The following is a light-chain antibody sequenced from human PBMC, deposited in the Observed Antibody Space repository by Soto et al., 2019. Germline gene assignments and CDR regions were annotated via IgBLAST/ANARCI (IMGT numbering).Light chain of an antibody. Sequence: QSVLTQPRSVSGSPGQSVTISCTGTNSDVGGYNYVSWYQQYPGKAPKLMISGVSERPSGVPDRFSGSKSGNTASLTISGLQAEDEADYYCNSQTSSGIRVFGTGTKVTVL. CDR2: GVS. V-gene: IGLV2-11*01. CDR3: NSQTSSGIRV. CDR1: NSDVGGYNY. J-gene: IGLJ1*01.